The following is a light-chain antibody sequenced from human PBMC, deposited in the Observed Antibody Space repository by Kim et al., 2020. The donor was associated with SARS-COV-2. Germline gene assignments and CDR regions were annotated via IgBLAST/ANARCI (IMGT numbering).Light chain of an antibody. CDR1: SSDVGGYKY. V-gene: IGLV2-14*01. CDR2: EVS. J-gene: IGLJ1*01. CDR3: SSYRSSSTLSV. Sequence: QSALTQPASVSGSPGQSITISCTGTSSDVGGYKYVSWYQQHPGKAPKLMIYEVSNRPSGVSNRFSGSKSGDTASLTISGLQAEDEADYYCSSYRSSSTLSVFGTGTKVTVL.